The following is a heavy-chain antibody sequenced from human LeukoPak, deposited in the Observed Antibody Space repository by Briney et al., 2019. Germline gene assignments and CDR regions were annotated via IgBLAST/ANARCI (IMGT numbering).Heavy chain of an antibody. CDR3: ARERSGSFDY. D-gene: IGHD3-3*01. CDR1: GGSVSRSTYF. CDR2: LFYNGST. V-gene: IGHV4-61*01. J-gene: IGHJ4*02. Sequence: PSETLSLTCTVSGGSVSRSTYFWSWIRQPPGKALEWIGNLFYNGSTNYNPSLKSRVTISVDTSKNQFSLKLSSVTAADTAVYYCARERSGSFDYWGQGTLVTVSS.